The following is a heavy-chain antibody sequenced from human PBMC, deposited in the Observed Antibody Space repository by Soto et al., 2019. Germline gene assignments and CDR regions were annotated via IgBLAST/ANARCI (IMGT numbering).Heavy chain of an antibody. J-gene: IGHJ6*02. CDR2: IWYDGSNK. V-gene: IGHV3-33*01. CDR3: ARDFNAEAGMDV. CDR1: GFTFSSYG. Sequence: GGSLRLSCAASGFTFSSYGMHWVRQAPGKGLEWVAVIWYDGSNKYYADSVKGRFTISRDNSKNTLYLQMNSLRAEDTAVYYCARDFNAEAGMDVWGQGTTVTVSS.